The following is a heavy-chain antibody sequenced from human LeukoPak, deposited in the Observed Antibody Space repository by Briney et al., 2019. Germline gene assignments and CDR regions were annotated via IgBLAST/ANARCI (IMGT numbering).Heavy chain of an antibody. J-gene: IGHJ5*02. Sequence: GGSLRLSCAASGFTFSSYAMSWVRQAPGKGLEWVSAISGSGGSTYYADSVKGRFTISRDNPKNTLYLQMNSLRAGDTAVYYCAKDKYSSSSEGWFDPWGQGTLVTVSS. D-gene: IGHD6-6*01. CDR1: GFTFSSYA. CDR2: ISGSGGST. CDR3: AKDKYSSSSEGWFDP. V-gene: IGHV3-23*01.